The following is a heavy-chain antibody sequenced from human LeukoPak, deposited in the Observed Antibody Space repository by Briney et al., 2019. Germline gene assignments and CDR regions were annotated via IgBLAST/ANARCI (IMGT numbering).Heavy chain of an antibody. Sequence: GESLKISCKGSGYGFTSYWIGWVRQMPGKGLEWMGIIYPGDSDTRYSPSFQGQVTISADKAISTAYLQWSSLKASGTAMYYCARHGLGGYSGYGTYYYYYYMDVWGKGTTVTVSS. D-gene: IGHD5-12*01. J-gene: IGHJ6*03. CDR3: ARHGLGGYSGYGTYYYYYYMDV. CDR2: IYPGDSDT. V-gene: IGHV5-51*01. CDR1: GYGFTSYW.